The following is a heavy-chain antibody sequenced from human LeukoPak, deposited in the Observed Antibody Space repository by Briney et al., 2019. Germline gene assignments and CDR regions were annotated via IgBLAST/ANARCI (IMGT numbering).Heavy chain of an antibody. CDR1: GFIFSSYW. CDR3: AREKYCSGWYVDY. D-gene: IGHD6-19*01. J-gene: IGHJ4*02. Sequence: GGSVSLSRAPSGFIFSSYWVSWVSQAPGKGVEWVANIKQDGSEKYYVDSVKGRFTISRDNAKNSLYLQMNSLRSEDTAVYYCAREKYCSGWYVDYWGQGTLVTVPS. V-gene: IGHV3-7*01. CDR2: IKQDGSEK.